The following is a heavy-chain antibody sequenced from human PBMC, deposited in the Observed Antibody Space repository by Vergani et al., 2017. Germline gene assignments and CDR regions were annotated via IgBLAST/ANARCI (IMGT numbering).Heavy chain of an antibody. V-gene: IGHV4-34*01. CDR1: GGSFSAHY. CDR3: ATGAGPFDI. CDR2: INDSGST. J-gene: IGHJ4*02. D-gene: IGHD7-27*01. Sequence: QVQLQQWGAGLLKPSETLSLTCAVYGGSFSAHYWSWIRQPPGKGPEWIGEINDSGSTNYNPSLKSRVFISVDTSKKQFSLKLSSVTAADTALYYCATGAGPFDIWGQGTLVTVSS.